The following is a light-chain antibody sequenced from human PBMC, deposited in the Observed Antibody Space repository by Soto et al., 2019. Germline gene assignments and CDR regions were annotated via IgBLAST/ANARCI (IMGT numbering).Light chain of an antibody. CDR2: DVS. CDR1: SGDVGGYNY. V-gene: IGLV2-14*03. Sequence: QSVLTQPASVSGSPGQSITISCTGTSGDVGGYNYVSWYQQHPGKAPKLMIYDVSNRPSGVSNRFSGFKSGNTASLTISGLHAEDEADYYCSSYTTSSTYVFGTGTKVTVL. J-gene: IGLJ1*01. CDR3: SSYTTSSTYV.